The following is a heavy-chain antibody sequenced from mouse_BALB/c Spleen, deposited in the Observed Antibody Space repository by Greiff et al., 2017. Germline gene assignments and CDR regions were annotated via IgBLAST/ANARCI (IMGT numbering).Heavy chain of an antibody. Sequence: EVQLQESGPELMKPGASVKISCKASGYSFTSYYMHWVKQSHGKSLEWIGYIDPFNGGTSYNQKFKGKATLTVDKSSSTAYMHLSSLTSEDSAVYYCANRYAPAYWGQGTLVTVSA. CDR2: IDPFNGGT. V-gene: IGHV1S135*01. J-gene: IGHJ3*01. D-gene: IGHD2-14*01. CDR3: ANRYAPAY. CDR1: GYSFTSYY.